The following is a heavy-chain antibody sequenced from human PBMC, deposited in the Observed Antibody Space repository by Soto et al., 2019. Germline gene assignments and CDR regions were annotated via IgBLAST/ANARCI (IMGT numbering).Heavy chain of an antibody. D-gene: IGHD3-16*01. Sequence: QVQLVQSGAEVKKPGASVKVSCKASGYTFTSYGISWVRQAPGQGLEWMGWNNPYNGNTNYAQKLQGRVTMTTDTSTNTAYMGLRSLRSADTAVYYCARDWFGIDYWGQGTLVTVSS. V-gene: IGHV1-18*01. CDR2: NNPYNGNT. J-gene: IGHJ4*02. CDR3: ARDWFGIDY. CDR1: GYTFTSYG.